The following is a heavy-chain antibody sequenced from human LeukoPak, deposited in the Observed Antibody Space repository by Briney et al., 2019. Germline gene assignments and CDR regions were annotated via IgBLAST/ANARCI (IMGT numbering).Heavy chain of an antibody. Sequence: ASVKVSCKASGGTFSSYAISWVRQAPGQGLEWMGRIIPILGIANYAQKFQGRVTITADKSTSTAYMELRSLRSDDTAVYYCARDDPGTTVTTLRRGFDYWGQGTLVTVSS. CDR2: IIPILGIA. D-gene: IGHD4-17*01. V-gene: IGHV1-69*04. J-gene: IGHJ4*02. CDR3: ARDDPGTTVTTLRRGFDY. CDR1: GGTFSSYA.